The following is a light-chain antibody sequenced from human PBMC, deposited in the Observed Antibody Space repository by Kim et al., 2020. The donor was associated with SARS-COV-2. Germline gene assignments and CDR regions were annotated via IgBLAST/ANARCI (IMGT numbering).Light chain of an antibody. CDR3: QQYNNWPT. CDR2: GAS. J-gene: IGKJ2*01. Sequence: LSVSPGERATLSCRARQSVSSNLAWYQQKPGQAPRLLIYGASTRATGIPARFSGSGSGTEFTLTISSLQSEDFAVYSCQQYNNWPTFGQGTKLEI. V-gene: IGKV3-15*01. CDR1: QSVSSN.